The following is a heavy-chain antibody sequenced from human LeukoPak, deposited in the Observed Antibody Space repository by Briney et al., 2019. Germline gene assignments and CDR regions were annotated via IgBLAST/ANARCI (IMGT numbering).Heavy chain of an antibody. Sequence: ASVKVSCKASGGTFSSYTISWVRQAPGQGREWMGRIIPILGIANYAQKFQGRVTITADKSTSTAYMELSSLRSEDTAVYYCARITSEVGATRHEAFDIWGQGTMVTVSS. D-gene: IGHD1-26*01. CDR3: ARITSEVGATRHEAFDI. J-gene: IGHJ3*02. CDR1: GGTFSSYT. CDR2: IIPILGIA. V-gene: IGHV1-69*02.